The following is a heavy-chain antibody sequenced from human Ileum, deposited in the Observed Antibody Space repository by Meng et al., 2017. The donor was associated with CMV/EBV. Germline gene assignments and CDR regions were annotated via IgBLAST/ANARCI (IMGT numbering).Heavy chain of an antibody. D-gene: IGHD3-16*01. CDR3: TSDSLRY. J-gene: IGHJ4*02. V-gene: IGHV3-15*07. CDR1: GLTFPDTG. CDR2: IKTENEGGTT. Sequence: SCAASGLTFPDTGIPWVRRAPGKGLEWVGRIKTENEGGTTDYAAPVKGRFTISKEDSKNMVYLEMKSLKTEDAAVYYCTSDSLRYWGQGTLVTVSS.